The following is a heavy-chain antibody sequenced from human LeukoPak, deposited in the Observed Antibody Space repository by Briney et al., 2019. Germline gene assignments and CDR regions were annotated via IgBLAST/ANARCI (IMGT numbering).Heavy chain of an antibody. CDR2: ISGSGVST. V-gene: IGHV3-23*01. CDR1: GFTFSSYA. J-gene: IGHJ4*02. Sequence: QPGGSLRLSCAASGFTFSSYAMSWVRQAPGKGLEWVSGISGSGVSTYYADSVKGRFTISRDNSKNTLYLQMNSLRAEDTAVYYCAKDEYSGYGSFDYWGQGTLVTVSS. D-gene: IGHD5-12*01. CDR3: AKDEYSGYGSFDY.